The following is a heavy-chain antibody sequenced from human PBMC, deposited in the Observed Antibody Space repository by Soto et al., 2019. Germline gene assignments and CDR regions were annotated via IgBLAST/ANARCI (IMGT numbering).Heavy chain of an antibody. CDR1: GGSFSGYY. CDR2: INHSGST. V-gene: IGHV4-34*01. J-gene: IGHJ6*02. Sequence: SETLSLTCAVYGGSFSGYYWSWIRQPPGKGLEWVGEINHSGSTNYNPSLKSRVTISVDTSKNQFSLKLSSVTAADPAVYYCARSKGGSSGWYDYYYYGMDVWGQGTTVTVSS. CDR3: ARSKGGSSGWYDYYYYGMDV. D-gene: IGHD6-19*01.